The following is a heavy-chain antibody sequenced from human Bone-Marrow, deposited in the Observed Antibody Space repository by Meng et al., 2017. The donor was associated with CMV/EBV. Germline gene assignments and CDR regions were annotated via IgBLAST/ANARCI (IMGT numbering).Heavy chain of an antibody. CDR2: IYYSGST. Sequence: SQTLSLTCTVSGGSVSSGSYYWSWIRQPPGKGLEWIGYIYYSGSTNYNPSLKSRVTISVDTSKNQFSLKLSSVTAADTAVYYCARNRLSGPTLDYWGQGKLVTVSS. V-gene: IGHV4-61*01. J-gene: IGHJ4*02. CDR1: GGSVSSGSYY. CDR3: ARNRLSGPTLDY. D-gene: IGHD6-19*01.